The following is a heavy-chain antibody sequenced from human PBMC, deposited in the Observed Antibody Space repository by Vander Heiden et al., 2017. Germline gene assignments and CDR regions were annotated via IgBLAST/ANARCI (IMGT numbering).Heavy chain of an antibody. CDR2: INYDGSKK. CDR3: AGVRNYYESGVYYVAFNI. CDR1: GFTFSDYW. Sequence: EAQLVESGGTLVQPGGSLRLSCAASGFTFSDYWMTWVGQAPGKGLEWVANINYDGSKKNYGDFLKGGLTISRDNAKNSLFRKLTGLGAKDTAVYYCAGVRNYYESGVYYVAFNIWGKGQRSPCLQ. V-gene: IGHV3-7*04. J-gene: IGHJ3*02. D-gene: IGHD3-22*01.